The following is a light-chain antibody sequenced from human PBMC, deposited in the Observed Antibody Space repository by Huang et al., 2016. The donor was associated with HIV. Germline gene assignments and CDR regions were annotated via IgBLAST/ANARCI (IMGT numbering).Light chain of an antibody. CDR1: QDINNY. V-gene: IGKV1-33*01. J-gene: IGKJ5*01. CDR2: DVS. CDR3: QHYNGYPLT. Sequence: DIQMTQSPSSLSASVGDRVTITCQASQDINNYLNLYQQRPGRAPKLLIYDVSIFDTGVPSRFSGSGSGTDFTFTISSLQPEDVATYYCQHYNGYPLTFGQGTR.